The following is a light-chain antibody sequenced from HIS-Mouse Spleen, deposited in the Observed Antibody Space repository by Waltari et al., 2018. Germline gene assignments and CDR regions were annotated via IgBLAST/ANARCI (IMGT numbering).Light chain of an antibody. Sequence: SYELTQPPSVSVSPGQTARITCSGDALPKKYAYWYQQKSGQAPVLVIYEDSKRPSGIPERFSGSSSGTMATLTISGVQAEDEADYYCQSADSSGTYSVVFGGGTKLTVL. J-gene: IGLJ2*01. CDR2: EDS. CDR1: ALPKKY. V-gene: IGLV3-10*01. CDR3: QSADSSGTYSVV.